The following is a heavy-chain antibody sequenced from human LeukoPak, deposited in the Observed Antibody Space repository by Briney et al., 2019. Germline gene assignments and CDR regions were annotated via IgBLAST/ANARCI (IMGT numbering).Heavy chain of an antibody. CDR2: IKHEGSEK. D-gene: IGHD5-18*01. J-gene: IGHJ3*02. Sequence: GGSLRLSCAASGFTFSSYWMGWVRQAPGQGLEWVANIKHEGSEKYYVDSVKGRFTISRDNAKNSLYLQMSSLRAEDTAVYYCALDRGYSSAFDIWGQGTMVTVSS. CDR3: ALDRGYSSAFDI. V-gene: IGHV3-7*01. CDR1: GFTFSSYW.